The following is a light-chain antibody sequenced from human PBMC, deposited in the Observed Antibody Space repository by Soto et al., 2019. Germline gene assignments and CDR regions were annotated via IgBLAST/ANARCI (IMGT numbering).Light chain of an antibody. V-gene: IGKV3-11*01. CDR2: DAS. J-gene: IGKJ1*01. Sequence: EVVLTQSPATLSLSPGERATLSCGASQSVSSYLAWYQQKPGQAPRLLIYDASNRATGIPARFSGSGSGTDFTLTITSLEPEDFAVYYCQHRSSWPLTFGQGTKVEIK. CDR1: QSVSSY. CDR3: QHRSSWPLT.